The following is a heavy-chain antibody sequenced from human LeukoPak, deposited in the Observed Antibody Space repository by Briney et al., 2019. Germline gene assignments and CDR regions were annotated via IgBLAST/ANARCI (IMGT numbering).Heavy chain of an antibody. V-gene: IGHV4-61*02. CDR1: GDSISSGDYY. Sequence: SETLSLTCTVSGDSISSGDYYWSWIRQPAGKGLEWIGRISSSGSTNYNPSLKSRVTISVDTSKNQFSLKLSSVTAADTAVYYCARDLSTGTLDYWGQGTLVTVSS. J-gene: IGHJ4*02. D-gene: IGHD3-10*01. CDR2: ISSSGST. CDR3: ARDLSTGTLDY.